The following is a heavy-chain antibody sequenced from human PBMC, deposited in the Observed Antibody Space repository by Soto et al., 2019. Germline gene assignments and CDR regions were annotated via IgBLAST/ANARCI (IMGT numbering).Heavy chain of an antibody. CDR3: ATLWFGELLWSPSDY. J-gene: IGHJ4*02. Sequence: EVQLLESGGGLVQPGGSLRLSCAASGFTFSSYAMSWVRQAPGKGLEWVSAISGSGGSTYYADSVKGRFTISRDNSKNTLYLQMNSLRAEDTAVYYCATLWFGELLWSPSDYCGQGTLVTVSS. V-gene: IGHV3-23*01. CDR2: ISGSGGST. CDR1: GFTFSSYA. D-gene: IGHD3-10*01.